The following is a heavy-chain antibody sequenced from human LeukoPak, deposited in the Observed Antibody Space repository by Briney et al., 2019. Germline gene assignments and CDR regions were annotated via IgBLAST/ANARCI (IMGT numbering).Heavy chain of an antibody. D-gene: IGHD3-3*01. CDR3: ARAPKIRSTYYDFWSGIDY. Sequence: ASVKVSCKASGYTFTSYYMHWVRQAPGQGLERMGIINPSGGSTSYAQKFQCRVTMTRGTSTSTVYMALSSLRSEDTAVYYCARAPKIRSTYYDFWSGIDYWGQGTLVTVSS. CDR1: GYTFTSYY. CDR2: INPSGGST. V-gene: IGHV1-46*03. J-gene: IGHJ4*02.